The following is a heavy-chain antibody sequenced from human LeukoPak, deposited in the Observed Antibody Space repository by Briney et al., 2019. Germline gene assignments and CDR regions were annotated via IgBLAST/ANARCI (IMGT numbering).Heavy chain of an antibody. CDR1: EFTFSSYA. CDR2: INHSGST. J-gene: IGHJ4*02. CDR3: ASITFGGVIDRGY. V-gene: IGHV4-34*01. Sequence: PGGSLRLSCAASEFTFSSYAMHWVRQPPGKGLEWIGEINHSGSTKYNPSLKSRVTISVDTSKNQFSLKLSSVTAADTAVYYCASITFGGVIDRGYWGQGTLVTVSS. D-gene: IGHD3-16*02.